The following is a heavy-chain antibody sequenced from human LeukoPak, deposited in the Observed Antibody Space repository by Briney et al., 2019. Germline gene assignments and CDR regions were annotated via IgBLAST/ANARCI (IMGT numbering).Heavy chain of an antibody. Sequence: ASVKVSCKASGYTFTNYEINWVRQATGQGLEWMGRIIPILGIANYAQKFQGRVTVTADKSTSTAYMELSSLRSEDTAVYYCARPETYYYDSSGYYGPYYYGMDVWGQGTTVTVSS. CDR3: ARPETYYYDSSGYYGPYYYGMDV. CDR2: IIPILGIA. J-gene: IGHJ6*02. CDR1: GYTFTNYE. V-gene: IGHV1-69*04. D-gene: IGHD3-22*01.